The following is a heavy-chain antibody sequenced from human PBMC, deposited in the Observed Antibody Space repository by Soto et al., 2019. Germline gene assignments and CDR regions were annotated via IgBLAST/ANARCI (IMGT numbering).Heavy chain of an antibody. CDR3: ARGGVPAAHYYFDY. CDR1: DGSFSGYD. D-gene: IGHD2-2*01. J-gene: IGHJ4*02. CDR2: INHSGST. Sequence: TSETLCLTYAVYDGSFSGYDGSWIRQTPGKGLEWIGEINHSGSTNYNPSLKSRVTISVDTSKNQFSLKLSSVTAADTAVYYCARGGVPAAHYYFDYWGQGTLVPVSS. V-gene: IGHV4-34*01.